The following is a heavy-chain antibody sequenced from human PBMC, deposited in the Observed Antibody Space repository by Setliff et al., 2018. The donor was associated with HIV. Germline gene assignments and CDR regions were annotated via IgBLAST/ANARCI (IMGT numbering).Heavy chain of an antibody. CDR3: TRDGRFGELLHYYYYYYMDV. V-gene: IGHV3-49*04. CDR2: IRNKAYGGTT. D-gene: IGHD3-10*01. CDR1: GFTLGDYA. Sequence: PGGSLRLSCTTSGFTLGDYAMNWVRQAPGKGLEWVGFIRNKAYGGTTEYAASVKGRFTMSRDDSRSIAYLQMNSLKTEDTAVYYCTRDGRFGELLHYYYYYYMDVWGEGTMVTVSS. J-gene: IGHJ6*03.